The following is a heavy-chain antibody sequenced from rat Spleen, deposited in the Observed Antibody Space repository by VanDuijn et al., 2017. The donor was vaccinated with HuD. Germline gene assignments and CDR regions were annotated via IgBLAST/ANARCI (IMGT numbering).Heavy chain of an antibody. Sequence: EVQLVESGGGLVQPGRSLKLSCAASGFTFSDYGVAWVRQAPTTGLEWVASISSGGGDTYYPDSVRGRFTSSRDNAKSTLYLQMDSLRSEDTASYYCARDSTEGMRAYNWFAYWGQGTLVTVSS. V-gene: IGHV5-29*01. CDR1: GFTFSDYG. CDR3: ARDSTEGMRAYNWFAY. J-gene: IGHJ3*01. CDR2: ISSGGGDT. D-gene: IGHD1-11*01.